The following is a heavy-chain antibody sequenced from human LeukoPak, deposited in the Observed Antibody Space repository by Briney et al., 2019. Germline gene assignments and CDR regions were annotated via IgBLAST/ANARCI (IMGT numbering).Heavy chain of an antibody. J-gene: IGHJ6*02. CDR3: AKIKSWYRGDMDV. CDR1: GFTFSSYA. V-gene: IGHV3-23*01. CDR2: ISGSGGST. Sequence: AGGSLRLSCAASGFTFSSYAMSWVRQAPGKGLEWASAISGSGGSTYYADSVKGRFTISRDNSKNTLYLQMNSLRAEDTAVYYCAKIKSWYRGDMDVWGQGTTVTVSS. D-gene: IGHD6-13*01.